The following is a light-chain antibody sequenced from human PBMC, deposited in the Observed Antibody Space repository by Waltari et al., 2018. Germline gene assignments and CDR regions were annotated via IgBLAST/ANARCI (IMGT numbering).Light chain of an antibody. CDR2: GAT. V-gene: IGKV1-6*01. Sequence: AIQMTQSPSSLSASVGDRVTITCRASQGIRKDLGWYQQKPGKAPKLLIYGATSLQGGVPSRFSGSGSGREFTLTINSLQPEDLATYYCLQDYDYPWTFGQGTKVEIK. J-gene: IGKJ1*01. CDR1: QGIRKD. CDR3: LQDYDYPWT.